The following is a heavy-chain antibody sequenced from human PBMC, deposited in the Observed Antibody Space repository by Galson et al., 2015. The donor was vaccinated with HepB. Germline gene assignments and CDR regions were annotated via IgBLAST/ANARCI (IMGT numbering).Heavy chain of an antibody. V-gene: IGHV5-10-1*01. CDR2: IDPSDSYA. CDR3: ARSGQDQSPWSTHYRRNSDRNFGMDV. J-gene: IGHJ6*02. Sequence: QSGAEVKKPGESLRISCKVSGYSFTSHWISWVRQVPGQGLEWMGRIDPSDSYATYSPSFQGHVRLSVDRSISTAYLQWSSLRPSDTAIYYCARSGQDQSPWSTHYRRNSDRNFGMDVWGQGTTVTVPS. CDR1: GYSFTSHW. D-gene: IGHD3-3*01.